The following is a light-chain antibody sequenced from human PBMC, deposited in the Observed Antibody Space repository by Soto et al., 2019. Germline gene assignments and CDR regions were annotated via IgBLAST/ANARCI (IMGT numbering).Light chain of an antibody. V-gene: IGKV3-20*01. J-gene: IGKJ5*01. CDR2: GAS. Sequence: EIVLTQSPGTQSLSPGERATLSCRATEGVVNNYVAWYQQKPGQAPRLLIYGASSRATGIPDRFSGSGSGTDFTLTISRLEPEDFAVYYCQQYGSSPRITFGQGTRLEIK. CDR1: EGVVNNY. CDR3: QQYGSSPRIT.